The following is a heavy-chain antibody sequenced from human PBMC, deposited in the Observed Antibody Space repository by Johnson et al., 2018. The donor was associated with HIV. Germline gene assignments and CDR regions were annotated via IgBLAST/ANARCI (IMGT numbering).Heavy chain of an antibody. J-gene: IGHJ3*02. D-gene: IGHD6-19*01. V-gene: IGHV3-49*04. CDR1: GFTFGDYA. CDR3: TRLYSSGWYGSAFDI. CDR2: IRSKAYGVTT. Sequence: VQLVESGGGLVQPGRSLRLSCTASGFTFGDYAMSWVRQAPGKGLEWVGFIRSKAYGVTTEYAASVKGRFIISRDDSKSIAYLQMNSLKTEDTAVYYCTRLYSSGWYGSAFDIWGQGTMVTVSS.